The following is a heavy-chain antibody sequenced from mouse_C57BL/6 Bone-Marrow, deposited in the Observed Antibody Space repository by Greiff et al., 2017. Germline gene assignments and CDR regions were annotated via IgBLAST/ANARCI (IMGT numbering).Heavy chain of an antibody. V-gene: IGHV1-55*01. CDR3: ARPYYSNYWYFDV. CDR2: IYPGSGSS. CDR1: GYTFTSYW. Sequence: QVQLQQPGAELVKPGASVKMSCKASGYTFTSYWITWVKQRPGQGLEWIGDIYPGSGSSNYNEKFKSKATLTVDTSSSTAYLQLSSLTSEDSAVYYCARPYYSNYWYFDVWGTGTTVTVSS. D-gene: IGHD2-5*01. J-gene: IGHJ1*03.